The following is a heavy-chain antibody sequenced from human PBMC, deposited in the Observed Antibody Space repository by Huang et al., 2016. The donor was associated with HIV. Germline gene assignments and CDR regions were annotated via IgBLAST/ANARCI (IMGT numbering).Heavy chain of an antibody. CDR2: IIPMCCTP. D-gene: IGHD4-17*01. V-gene: IGHV1-69*13. J-gene: IGHJ4*02. Sequence: QVQLVQSGAEVKTPGSSVKVSCKASGGTFSKYAISWVRQAPGQGLEWMGGIIPMCCTPNYARKFQGRVTITADDSTSTTYVEVSSLRSEDTALYYCARGQLGSYGDYDVLYWGQGTLVTVSS. CDR1: GGTFSKYA. CDR3: ARGQLGSYGDYDVLY.